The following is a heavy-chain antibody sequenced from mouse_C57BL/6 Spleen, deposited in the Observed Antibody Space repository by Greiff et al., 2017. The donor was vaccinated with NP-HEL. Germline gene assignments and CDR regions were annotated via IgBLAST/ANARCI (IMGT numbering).Heavy chain of an antibody. CDR2: IYPGGGYT. J-gene: IGHJ4*01. CDR1: GYTFTNYW. V-gene: IGHV1-63*01. D-gene: IGHD2-4*01. Sequence: VQLQQSGAELVRPGTSVKMSCKASGYTFTNYWIGWAKQRPGHGLEWIGDIYPGGGYTNYNEKFKGKATLTADKSSSTAYMQFSSLRSEDSAIYYCARTYDYDGAMDYWGQGTSVTVSS. CDR3: ARTYDYDGAMDY.